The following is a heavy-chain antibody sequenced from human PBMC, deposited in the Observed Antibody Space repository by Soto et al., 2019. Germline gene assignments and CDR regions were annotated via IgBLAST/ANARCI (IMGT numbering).Heavy chain of an antibody. CDR2: IYFTGSS. CDR1: GGSVSGSYF. J-gene: IGHJ4*02. CDR3: ARGGGYSGYGTLDY. V-gene: IGHV4-61*01. D-gene: IGHD5-12*01. Sequence: SETLSLTCSVSGGSVSGSYFWTWIRQSPGKGLEYIGYIYFTGSSNYNPSLKSRVSISVDKSKNQFSLKVYSVTAADTAIYYCARGGGYSGYGTLDYWGQGILVTVSS.